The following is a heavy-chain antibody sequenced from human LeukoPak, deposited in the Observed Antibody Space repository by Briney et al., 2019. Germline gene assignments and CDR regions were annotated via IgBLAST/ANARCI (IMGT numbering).Heavy chain of an antibody. CDR2: IYTSGST. CDR1: GGSISSYF. CDR3: ARVPFLRLPNAFDI. J-gene: IGHJ3*02. D-gene: IGHD3-16*01. Sequence: SETLSLTCTVSGGSISSYFWNWIRQPPGRGLEWIGRIYTSGSTNYNPSLKSRVTISVDTSKNQFSLKLSSVTAADTAVYYCARVPFLRLPNAFDIWGQGTMVTVSS. V-gene: IGHV4-4*08.